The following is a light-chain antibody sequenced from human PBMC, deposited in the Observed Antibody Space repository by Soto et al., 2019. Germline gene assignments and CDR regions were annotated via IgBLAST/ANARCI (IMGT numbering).Light chain of an antibody. Sequence: DIQMTQSPSYVAASVGGRGTSTCRASQGIKNWLAWYQQKPGKAANLLIYTGSSLQSGVTSRFSGSGSGTEFTLTISSLQPDDFATYYCQHYNSYSEAFGPGTQVEIK. V-gene: IGKV1D-16*01. CDR3: QHYNSYSEA. CDR1: QGIKNW. CDR2: TGS. J-gene: IGKJ1*01.